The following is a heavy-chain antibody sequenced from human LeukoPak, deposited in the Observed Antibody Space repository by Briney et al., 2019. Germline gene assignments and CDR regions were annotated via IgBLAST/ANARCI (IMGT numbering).Heavy chain of an antibody. J-gene: IGHJ5*02. V-gene: IGHV1-3*01. Sequence: ASVKVSCKASGYTFTGYYMHWVRQAPGQRLEWMGWINAGNGNTKYSQKFQGRVTITRDTSASTAYMELSSLRSEDTAVYYCARGVDSSSFNWFDPWGQGTLATVSS. CDR1: GYTFTGYY. D-gene: IGHD6-13*01. CDR3: ARGVDSSSFNWFDP. CDR2: INAGNGNT.